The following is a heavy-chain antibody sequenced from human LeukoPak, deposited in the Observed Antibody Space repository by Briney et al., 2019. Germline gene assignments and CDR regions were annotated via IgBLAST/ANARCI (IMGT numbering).Heavy chain of an antibody. CDR2: ISGSGGST. J-gene: IGHJ3*02. V-gene: IGHV3-23*01. D-gene: IGHD3-10*01. CDR3: AKPFSVTMVRGVITGAFDI. Sequence: PGGSLRLSCAASGFTFSSYAMSWVRQAPGKGLEWVSAISGSGGSTYYADSVKGRFTISSDNSKNTLYLQMNSLRAEDTAVYYCAKPFSVTMVRGVITGAFDIWGQGTMVTVSS. CDR1: GFTFSSYA.